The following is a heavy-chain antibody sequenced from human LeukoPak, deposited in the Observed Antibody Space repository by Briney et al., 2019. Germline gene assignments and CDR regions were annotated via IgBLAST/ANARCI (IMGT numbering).Heavy chain of an antibody. D-gene: IGHD6-6*01. Sequence: PSETLSLTCAVYGGSFSGYYWSWIRQPPGKGLEWIGEINHSGSTNYNPSLKSRVTISVDTSKNQFSLKPSSVTAADTAVYYCARDAYSSSSSWYFDLWGRGTLVTVSS. J-gene: IGHJ2*01. CDR3: ARDAYSSSSSWYFDL. CDR2: INHSGST. V-gene: IGHV4-34*01. CDR1: GGSFSGYY.